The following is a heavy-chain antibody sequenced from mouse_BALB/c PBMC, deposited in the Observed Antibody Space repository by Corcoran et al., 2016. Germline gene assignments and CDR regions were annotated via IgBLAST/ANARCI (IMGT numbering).Heavy chain of an antibody. Sequence: EVQLQQSGAELVNPGASVKLSCTASGFTLKDTYMHWMKQRPEQGLEWNGRIDPANGHTKYDPKFQGKATVTADTSSNTAYLLLSSLTSEDTAVYYCANYYGSGYFAWFAYWGQGTLVTVSA. J-gene: IGHJ3*01. D-gene: IGHD1-1*01. V-gene: IGHV14-3*02. CDR3: ANYYGSGYFAWFAY. CDR2: IDPANGHT. CDR1: GFTLKDTY.